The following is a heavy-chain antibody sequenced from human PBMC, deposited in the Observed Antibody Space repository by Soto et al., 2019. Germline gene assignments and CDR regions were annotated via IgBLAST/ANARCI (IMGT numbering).Heavy chain of an antibody. V-gene: IGHV4-31*03. CDR3: ARADDYGDYNDWFDP. CDR2: IYYSGST. D-gene: IGHD4-17*01. J-gene: IGHJ5*02. Sequence: PSETLSLTGTVCGGSSSSGGYYWSWIRQHPGKGLEWIGYIYYSGSTYYNPSLKSRVTISVDTSKNQFSLKLSSVTAADTAVYYCARADDYGDYNDWFDPWGQGTLATVPS. CDR1: GGSSSSGGYY.